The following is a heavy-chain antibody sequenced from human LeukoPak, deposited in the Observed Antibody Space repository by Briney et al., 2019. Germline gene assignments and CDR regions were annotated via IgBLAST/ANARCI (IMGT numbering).Heavy chain of an antibody. Sequence: GGSLRLSCAASGFIFNSFAMSWVRQAPGKGLEWLGRIKRETDGGTIDYAAPVKGRFTISRDDSRNTLYLQMDSLKIEDTAVYYCTTDRYYDNSELQFQHWGQGTLVTVSS. CDR1: GFIFNSFA. CDR2: IKRETDGGTI. J-gene: IGHJ1*01. D-gene: IGHD3-22*01. V-gene: IGHV3-15*01. CDR3: TTDRYYDNSELQFQH.